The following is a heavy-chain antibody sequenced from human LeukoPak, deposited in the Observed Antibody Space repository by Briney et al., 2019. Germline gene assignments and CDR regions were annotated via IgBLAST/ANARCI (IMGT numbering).Heavy chain of an antibody. CDR3: ARGRQDVTMIVVVMTAVPYYLDV. CDR2: MNPSGGT. V-gene: IGHV4-34*01. CDR1: GGSFSGYY. D-gene: IGHD3-22*01. J-gene: IGHJ6*03. Sequence: SETLSLTCAVYGGSFSGYYWTWIRQTPEKGREWIGEMNPSGGTNYNPSLKRRVTISVDTSQDRFSLELSSVTAADTAVYYCARGRQDVTMIVVVMTAVPYYLDVWGKGTTVTVS.